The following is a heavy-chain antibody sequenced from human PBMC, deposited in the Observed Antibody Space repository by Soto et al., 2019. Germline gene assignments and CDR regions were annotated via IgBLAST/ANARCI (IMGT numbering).Heavy chain of an antibody. J-gene: IGHJ6*02. D-gene: IGHD2-21*02. CDR2: INPNSGGT. CDR1: GYTFTGYY. CDR3: ARTGVVVTATQHYYYCGMDV. Sequence: GASVKVSCKASGYTFTGYYMHWVRQAPGQGLEWMGWINPNSGGTNYAQKFQGWVTMTRDTSISTAYMELSRLRSDDTAVYYCARTGVVVTATQHYYYCGMDVWGQGTTVTVSS. V-gene: IGHV1-2*04.